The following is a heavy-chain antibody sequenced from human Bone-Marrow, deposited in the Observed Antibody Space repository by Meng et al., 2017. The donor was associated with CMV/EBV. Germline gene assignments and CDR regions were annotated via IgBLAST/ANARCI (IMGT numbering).Heavy chain of an antibody. J-gene: IGHJ4*02. CDR3: GGGGVGAPLDY. V-gene: IGHV4-39*07. Sequence: SEPLSLTCTVSGASISSSSYYWGWIRQPPGKGLEWIGSVLYTGSTYYNPSLKSRVTISIDTSKNQFSLKLTSVTAADTAVYYCGGGGVGAPLDYWGQGTLVTVSS. CDR1: GASISSSSYY. D-gene: IGHD1-26*01. CDR2: VLYTGST.